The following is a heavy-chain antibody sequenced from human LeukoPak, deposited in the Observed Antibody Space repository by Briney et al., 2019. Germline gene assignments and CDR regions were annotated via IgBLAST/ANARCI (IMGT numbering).Heavy chain of an antibody. CDR1: GGSISSYY. J-gene: IGHJ4*02. V-gene: IGHV4-59*01. D-gene: IGHD3-22*01. CDR2: IYYSGST. Sequence: PSETLSLTCTVSGGSISSYYWSWIRQPPGKGLEWIGYIYYSGSTNYNPSLKSRVTISVDTSKNQFSLKLSSVTAADTAVYYCAAGPRYISGYYRSFDYWGQGTLVTVSS. CDR3: AAGPRYISGYYRSFDY.